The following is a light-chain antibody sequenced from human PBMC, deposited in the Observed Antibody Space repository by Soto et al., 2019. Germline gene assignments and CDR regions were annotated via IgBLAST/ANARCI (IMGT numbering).Light chain of an antibody. V-gene: IGKV3-15*01. J-gene: IGKJ4*01. Sequence: EIVMTQSPATLSESPGERGTLSCRASQSVCSNLAWYQQKRGQAPRLLIYGTSTRATGIPVRFSGSGSGTEFTLSISSLQSEDFAVYYCQQYNKRPLTFGGGTKVEIK. CDR2: GTS. CDR1: QSVCSN. CDR3: QQYNKRPLT.